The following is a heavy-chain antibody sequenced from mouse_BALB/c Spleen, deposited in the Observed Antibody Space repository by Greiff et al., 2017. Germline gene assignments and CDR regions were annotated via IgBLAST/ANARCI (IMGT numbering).Heavy chain of an antibody. D-gene: IGHD2-10*02. CDR1: GFTFSSYT. CDR3: TREKYLDY. J-gene: IGHJ4*01. V-gene: IGHV5-6-4*01. Sequence: DVKLVESGGGLVKPGGSLKLSCAASGFTFSSYTMSWVRQTPEKRLEWVATISSGGSYTYYPDSVKGRFTISRDNAKNTLYLQMSSLKSEDTAMYYCTREKYLDYWGQGTSVTVSS. CDR2: ISSGGSYT.